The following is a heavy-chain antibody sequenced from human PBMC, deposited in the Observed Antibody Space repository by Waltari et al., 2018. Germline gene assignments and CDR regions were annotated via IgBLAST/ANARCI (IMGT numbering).Heavy chain of an antibody. V-gene: IGHV4-34*01. CDR1: GGSFSGYY. CDR2: INHSGST. J-gene: IGHJ5*02. D-gene: IGHD1-1*01. CDR3: ARGKGNRWFDP. Sequence: QVQLQQWGTGLLKPSETLSLTCAVYGGSFSGYYWSWIRQPPGKGLEWIGEINHSGSTNYNPSLKSRVTISVDTSKNQFSLKLSSVTAADTAVYYCARGKGNRWFDPWGQGTLVIVSS.